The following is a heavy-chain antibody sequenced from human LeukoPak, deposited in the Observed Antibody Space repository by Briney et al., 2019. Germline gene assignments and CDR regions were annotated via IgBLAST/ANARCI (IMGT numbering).Heavy chain of an antibody. CDR2: IYYSGSI. D-gene: IGHD1-1*01. Sequence: PSETLSLTCSVSGGSISSYYWSWIRQPPGKGLEWIGYIYYSGSINYNPSLKSRVTISVDTSKTQFSLKLSSVTAADTAVYYCARHGLDDAYYLDYWGQGTLVTVSS. V-gene: IGHV4-59*08. CDR1: GGSISSYY. J-gene: IGHJ4*02. CDR3: ARHGLDDAYYLDY.